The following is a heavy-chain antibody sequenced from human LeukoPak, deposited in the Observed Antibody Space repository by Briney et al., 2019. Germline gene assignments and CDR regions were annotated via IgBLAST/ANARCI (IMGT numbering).Heavy chain of an antibody. J-gene: IGHJ1*01. D-gene: IGHD3-3*01. CDR2: INPNSGGT. CDR1: GYTFTGYY. Sequence: ASVKVSCKASGYTFTGYYMHWVRQAPGQGLEWMGWINPNSGGTNYAQKFQGRVTMTRDTSISTAYMELSRLRSDDTAVYYCARVGSDDFWSGYPFQHWGQGTLVTVSS. CDR3: ARVGSDDFWSGYPFQH. V-gene: IGHV1-2*02.